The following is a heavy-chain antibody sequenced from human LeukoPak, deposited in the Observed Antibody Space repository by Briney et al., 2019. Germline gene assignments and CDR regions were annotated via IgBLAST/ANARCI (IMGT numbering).Heavy chain of an antibody. V-gene: IGHV1-24*01. CDR1: GYTLTELS. Sequence: ASVKVSCKVSGYTLTELSMHWVRQAPGKGLEWMGGFDPEDGETIYAQKFQGRVTMTEDTSTDTAYMELSSLRAEDTAVYYVATEGGMVGATGGWDFDYWGQGTLVTVSS. CDR2: FDPEDGET. D-gene: IGHD1-26*01. J-gene: IGHJ4*02. CDR3: ATEGGMVGATGGWDFDY.